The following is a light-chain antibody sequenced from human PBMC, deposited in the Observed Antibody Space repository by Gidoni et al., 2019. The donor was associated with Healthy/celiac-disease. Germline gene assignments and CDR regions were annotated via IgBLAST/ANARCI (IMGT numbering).Light chain of an antibody. J-gene: IGKJ3*01. CDR2: DAS. CDR3: QQRSNWLFT. V-gene: IGKV3-11*01. CDR1: ESVSSS. Sequence: EIVLTQSPAPLSLSPGESATLSCRASESVSSSLAWYHQKPGQAPRLLIYDASNRATGIPARFSGSGSGTDFTLTISSLEPEDFAVYYCQQRSNWLFTFGPGTKVDIK.